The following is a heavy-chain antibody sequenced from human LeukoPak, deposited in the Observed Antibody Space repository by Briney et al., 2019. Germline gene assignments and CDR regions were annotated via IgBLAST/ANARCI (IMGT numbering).Heavy chain of an antibody. V-gene: IGHV3-30*04. CDR1: GFTFSSYV. CDR3: ARERSGYSYSYHYFYMDV. D-gene: IGHD5-18*01. Sequence: GGSLRLSCAASGFTFSSYVIHRVRQAPGKGLEWVAVISYDGNNKYYADSVKGRFTISRDNSKNTLYLQMDSLRTEDTAVYYCARERSGYSYSYHYFYMDVWGKGTTVTVSS. J-gene: IGHJ6*03. CDR2: ISYDGNNK.